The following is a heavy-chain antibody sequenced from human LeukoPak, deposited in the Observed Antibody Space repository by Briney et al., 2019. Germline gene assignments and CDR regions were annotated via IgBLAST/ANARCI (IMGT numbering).Heavy chain of an antibody. CDR1: GFTFSSYS. J-gene: IGHJ4*02. Sequence: GGSLRLSCAASGFTFSSYSMNWVRQAPGKGLEWVSSISSSSSYIYYADSVKGRFTISRDNAKNLLYLQMNSLRAEDTAVYYCARCPPRGSGPGGGIDYWGQGTLVTVSS. CDR3: ARCPPRGSGPGGGIDY. V-gene: IGHV3-21*01. CDR2: ISSSSSYI. D-gene: IGHD2-15*01.